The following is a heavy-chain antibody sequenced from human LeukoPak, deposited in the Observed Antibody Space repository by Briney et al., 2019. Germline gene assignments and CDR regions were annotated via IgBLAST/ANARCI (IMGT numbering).Heavy chain of an antibody. CDR2: ISPDGSTS. CDR1: GFTFSSFW. CDR3: TRAQFYYDSGSAY. V-gene: IGHV3-74*01. Sequence: PGGSLRLSCAASGFTFSSFWMHWARQAPGKGLVWVSRISPDGSTSNYADSVKGRFTISRDNAKSTLYLQMNSLRAEDTAVYYCTRAQFYYDSGSAYWRQGTLVTVST. J-gene: IGHJ4*02. D-gene: IGHD3-10*01.